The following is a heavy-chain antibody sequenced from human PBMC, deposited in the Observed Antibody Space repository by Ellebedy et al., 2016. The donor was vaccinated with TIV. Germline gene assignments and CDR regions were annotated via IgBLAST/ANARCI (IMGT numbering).Heavy chain of an antibody. V-gene: IGHV1-18*04. D-gene: IGHD3-10*01. J-gene: IGHJ6*02. Sequence: ASVKVSCKTSGYTFSSYGISWVRQAPGQGLEWMGWISVYNGDTYYAQKFQGRVTMTTDTSTTTAYMDLSSLRSEDTAVYYCARVRWATVARGVPFHYGMDVWGQGTTVTFSS. CDR2: ISVYNGDT. CDR3: ARVRWATVARGVPFHYGMDV. CDR1: GYTFSSYG.